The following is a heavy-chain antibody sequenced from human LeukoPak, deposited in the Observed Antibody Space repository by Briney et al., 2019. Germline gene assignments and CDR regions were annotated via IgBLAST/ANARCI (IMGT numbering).Heavy chain of an antibody. CDR3: ARQAIFGVVIQYYYYGMDV. V-gene: IGHV4-34*01. Sequence: PETLSLTCAVYGGSFSGYYWSWIRQPPGKGLEWIGEINHSGSTNYNPSLKSRVTISVDTSKNQFSLKLSSVTAADTAVYYCARQAIFGVVIQYYYYGMDVWGQGTTVTVSS. CDR2: INHSGST. CDR1: GGSFSGYY. J-gene: IGHJ6*02. D-gene: IGHD3-3*01.